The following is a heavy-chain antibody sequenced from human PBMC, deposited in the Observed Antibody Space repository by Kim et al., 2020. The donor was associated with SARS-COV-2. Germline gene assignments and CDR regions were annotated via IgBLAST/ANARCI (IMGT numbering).Heavy chain of an antibody. V-gene: IGHV4-34*01. CDR1: GGSFSGYY. Sequence: SETLSLTCAVYGGSFSGYYWSWIRQPPGKGLEWIGEINHSGSTNYNPSLKSRVTISVDTSKNQFSLKLSSVTAADTAVYYCARGPGVGYQWLPSYGMDVWGQGTTVTVSS. D-gene: IGHD3-22*01. CDR2: INHSGST. J-gene: IGHJ6*02. CDR3: ARGPGVGYQWLPSYGMDV.